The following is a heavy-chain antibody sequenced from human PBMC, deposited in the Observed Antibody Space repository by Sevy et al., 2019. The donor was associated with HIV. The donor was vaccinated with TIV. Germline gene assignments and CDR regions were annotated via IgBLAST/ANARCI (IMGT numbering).Heavy chain of an antibody. V-gene: IGHV3-21*01. Sequence: GGSLRLSCAASGFTFSSYSMNWVRQAPGKGLEWVSSISSSSSYIYYADSVKGRFTISRDNAKNSLYLQMNSLRAEDKAVYYCARDAVRSHGDVGGDYWGQGTLVTVSS. J-gene: IGHJ4*02. D-gene: IGHD4-17*01. CDR3: ARDAVRSHGDVGGDY. CDR1: GFTFSSYS. CDR2: ISSSSSYI.